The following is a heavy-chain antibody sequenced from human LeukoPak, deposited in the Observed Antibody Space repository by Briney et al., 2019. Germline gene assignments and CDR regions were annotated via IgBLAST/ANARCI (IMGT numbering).Heavy chain of an antibody. J-gene: IGHJ4*02. CDR2: ISSISTYR. V-gene: IGHV3-21*01. CDR1: GFTFSTYG. Sequence: GGSLRLSCAASGFTFSTYGMIWVRQAPGKGPEWVSSISSISTYRHYADAVKGRFTISRDNTKNSLYLQMDSLRVEDTAVYYCARTHIPQYDFWTASIWGQGTLVAVSS. CDR3: ARTHIPQYDFWTASI. D-gene: IGHD3-3*01.